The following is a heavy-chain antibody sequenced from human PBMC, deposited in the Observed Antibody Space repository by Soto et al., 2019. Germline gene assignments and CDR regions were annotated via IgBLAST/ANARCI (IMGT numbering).Heavy chain of an antibody. CDR1: GFSLSNARMG. J-gene: IGHJ4*02. D-gene: IGHD3-16*02. Sequence: SGPTLVNPTETLTLTCTVSGFSLSNARMGVSWIRQPPGKALEWLAHIFSNDEKSYSTSLKSRLTISKDTSKSQVVLTMTNMDPVDTSTYYCARNLPDYDYVWGSYRYPYYFDYWGQGTLVTVSS. CDR2: IFSNDEK. V-gene: IGHV2-26*01. CDR3: ARNLPDYDYVWGSYRYPYYFDY.